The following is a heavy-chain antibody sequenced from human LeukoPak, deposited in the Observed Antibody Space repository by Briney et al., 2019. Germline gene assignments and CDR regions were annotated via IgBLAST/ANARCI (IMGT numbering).Heavy chain of an antibody. CDR3: AIVSPCVVYGSGTTLDY. CDR1: GGSFNGYY. CDR2: LNHSGST. V-gene: IGHV4-34*01. D-gene: IGHD3-10*01. J-gene: IGHJ4*02. Sequence: PETLSLTCAVYGGSFNGYYWSWIRQPPGKGLEWLGELNHSGSTTYNPSLKSRVTISVDTSKNQFSPKLGSVTAADTAVYYCAIVSPCVVYGSGTTLDYWGQGTLVTVSS.